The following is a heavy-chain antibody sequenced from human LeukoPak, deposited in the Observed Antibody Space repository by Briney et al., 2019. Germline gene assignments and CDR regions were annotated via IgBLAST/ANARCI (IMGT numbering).Heavy chain of an antibody. Sequence: ASVKVSCKASGYTFTGYYMHWVRQAPGQGLEWIGWINPNSGGTNYAQKFQGWVTMTRDTSISTAYMELSRLRSDDTAVYYCAREAVARTVVVPAAFDWFDPWGQGTLVTVSP. CDR2: INPNSGGT. CDR1: GYTFTGYY. J-gene: IGHJ5*02. CDR3: AREAVARTVVVPAAFDWFDP. V-gene: IGHV1-2*04. D-gene: IGHD2-2*01.